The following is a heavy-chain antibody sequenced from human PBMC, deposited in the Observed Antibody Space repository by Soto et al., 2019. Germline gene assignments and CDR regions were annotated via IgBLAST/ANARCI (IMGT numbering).Heavy chain of an antibody. CDR1: GYTFTTYG. CDR2: INGYKGNA. J-gene: IGHJ6*02. D-gene: IGHD3-16*01. V-gene: IGHV1-18*01. CDR3: ARMGDVPYYYYGMDV. Sequence: QVQLVQSGAEVKKPGASVTVSCKASGYTFTTYGVSWVRQAPGQGLEWLGWINGYKGNAKYAENLQGRVTMTTDTSTSTAYVELKSLRSDDTAVYYCARMGDVPYYYYGMDVWGQGTTVTVSS.